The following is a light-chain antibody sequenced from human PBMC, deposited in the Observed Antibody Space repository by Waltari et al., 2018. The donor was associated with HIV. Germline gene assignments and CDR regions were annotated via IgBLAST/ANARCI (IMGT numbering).Light chain of an antibody. CDR3: QQYNQWPPWT. Sequence: EIVMTQSPATLSISPGERVTLSCRASQNISSDLAWLQQKPGQAPRLVIYGASMRATGIPTRFSGSGSTTEFTLTISRLQPDDSASYYCQQYNQWPPWTFGQGTKVEVK. V-gene: IGKV3-15*01. CDR2: GAS. CDR1: QNISSD. J-gene: IGKJ1*01.